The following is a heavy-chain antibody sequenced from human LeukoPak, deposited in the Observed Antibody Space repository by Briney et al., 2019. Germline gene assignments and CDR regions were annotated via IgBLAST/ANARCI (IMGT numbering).Heavy chain of an antibody. D-gene: IGHD2-15*01. Sequence: GGSLRLSCAASGFTFSNYAMHWVRQAPGKGLEWVAVISYDGSNKYYADSVKGRFTISRDNSKNTLYLQMNSLRAEDTAVYYCAKYWRAIVVVVAAASNAFDIWGQGTMVTVSS. CDR2: ISYDGSNK. V-gene: IGHV3-30-3*02. CDR1: GFTFSNYA. J-gene: IGHJ3*02. CDR3: AKYWRAIVVVVAAASNAFDI.